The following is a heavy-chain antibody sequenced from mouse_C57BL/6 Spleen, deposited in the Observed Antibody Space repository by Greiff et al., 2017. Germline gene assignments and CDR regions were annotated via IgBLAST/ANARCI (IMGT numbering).Heavy chain of an antibody. CDR2: IYPGSGNT. J-gene: IGHJ4*01. Sequence: VHLVESGAELVRPGASVKLSCKASGYTFTDYYINWVKQRPGQGLEWIARIYPGSGNTYYNEKFKGKATLTAEKSSSTAYMQLSSLTSEDSAVYFCAREVYYSNLYAMDYWGQGTSVTVSS. D-gene: IGHD2-5*01. CDR3: AREVYYSNLYAMDY. CDR1: GYTFTDYY. V-gene: IGHV1-76*01.